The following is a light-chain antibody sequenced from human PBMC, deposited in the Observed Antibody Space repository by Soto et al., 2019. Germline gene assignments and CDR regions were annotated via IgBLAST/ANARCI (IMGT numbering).Light chain of an antibody. Sequence: DIVMTQSPATLSVSPGERATLSCRASLSVFGNLAWYQQKPGQAPRLLIYGASTRATGIPARFSGSGSGTEFTLTISSLQSEDSAVYYCQQYNNWPPLTFGQGTRLEIK. J-gene: IGKJ5*01. CDR3: QQYNNWPPLT. CDR1: LSVFGN. V-gene: IGKV3-15*01. CDR2: GAS.